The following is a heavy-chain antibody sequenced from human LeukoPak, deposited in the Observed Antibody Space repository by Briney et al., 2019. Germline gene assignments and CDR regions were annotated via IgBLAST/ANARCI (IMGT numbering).Heavy chain of an antibody. CDR1: GFTFDDYA. V-gene: IGHV3-9*01. Sequence: GGSLRLSCAASGFTFDDYAMHWVRQAPGKGLEWVSGISWNSGSIGYADSVKGRFTISRDNAKNSLYLQMNSLRAEDTAVYYCARESWSDRRDGYNVIDYWGQGTLVTVSS. J-gene: IGHJ4*02. D-gene: IGHD5-24*01. CDR2: ISWNSGSI. CDR3: ARESWSDRRDGYNVIDY.